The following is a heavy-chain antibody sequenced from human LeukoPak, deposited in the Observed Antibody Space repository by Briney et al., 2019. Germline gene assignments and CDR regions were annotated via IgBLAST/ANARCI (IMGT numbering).Heavy chain of an antibody. CDR3: ARDKYDILTGAFDY. CDR1: GSTFSDYY. J-gene: IGHJ4*02. D-gene: IGHD3-9*01. Sequence: GGSLRLSCAASGSTFSDYYMSWIRQAPGKGLEWVSYISSSGSTIYYADSVKGRFTISRDNAKNSLYLQMNSLRAEDTAVYYCARDKYDILTGAFDYWGQGTLVTVSS. CDR2: ISSSGSTI. V-gene: IGHV3-11*04.